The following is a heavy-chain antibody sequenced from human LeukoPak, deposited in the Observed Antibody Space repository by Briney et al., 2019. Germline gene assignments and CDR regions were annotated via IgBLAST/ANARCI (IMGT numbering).Heavy chain of an antibody. CDR2: INPNSGDT. CDR3: ARGKWFVPAAPDY. CDR1: GYTFTGYY. D-gene: IGHD2-2*01. V-gene: IGHV1-2*02. J-gene: IGHJ4*02. Sequence: ASVKVSCKASGYTFTGYYMHWVRQAPGQGLEWMGWINPNSGDTNYAQQFQGRVTMTRDTSISTAYMELSRLRSDDAAVYYCARGKWFVPAAPDYWGQGTLVTVSS.